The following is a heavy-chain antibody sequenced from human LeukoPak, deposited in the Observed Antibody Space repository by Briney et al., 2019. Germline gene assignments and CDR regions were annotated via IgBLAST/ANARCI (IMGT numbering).Heavy chain of an antibody. CDR3: AKEAGKVTTKGLDY. Sequence: GVSLRLSCAASGFTFSSYAMSWLRQAQGKGLEWVSTTSGSRASTYYADSGKVPFTIARDMSKNTLYLQMNSLRAEDTAVYYCAKEAGKVTTKGLDYWGQGTLVTVSS. CDR2: TSGSRAST. CDR1: GFTFSSYA. V-gene: IGHV3-23*01. D-gene: IGHD4-17*01. J-gene: IGHJ4*02.